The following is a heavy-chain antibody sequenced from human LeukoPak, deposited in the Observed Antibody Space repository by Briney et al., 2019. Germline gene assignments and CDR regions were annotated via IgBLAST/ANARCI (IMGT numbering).Heavy chain of an antibody. CDR3: ARDRFVDTAMVPGPYNWFDP. J-gene: IGHJ5*02. V-gene: IGHV3-21*01. D-gene: IGHD5-18*01. CDR1: GFTFSSYS. CDR2: ISSSSSYI. Sequence: GGSLKLSCAASGFTFSSYSMNWVRQAPGKGLEWVSSISSSSSYIYYADSVKGRFTISRDNAKNSLYLQMNSLRAEDTAVYYCARDRFVDTAMVPGPYNWFDPWGQGTLVTVSS.